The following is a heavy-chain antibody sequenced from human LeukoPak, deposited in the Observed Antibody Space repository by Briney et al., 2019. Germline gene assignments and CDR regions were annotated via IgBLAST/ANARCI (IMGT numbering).Heavy chain of an antibody. Sequence: ASVKVSCKASGYTFTGYYMHWVRQAPGQGLEWMGWINPNSGGTNYAQKFQGRVTMTRDTSISTAYMELSRLRSDDTAVYYCARDSSSWSEYGAFDIWGQGTMVTVSS. V-gene: IGHV1-2*02. CDR1: GYTFTGYY. CDR3: ARDSSSWSEYGAFDI. J-gene: IGHJ3*02. D-gene: IGHD6-13*01. CDR2: INPNSGGT.